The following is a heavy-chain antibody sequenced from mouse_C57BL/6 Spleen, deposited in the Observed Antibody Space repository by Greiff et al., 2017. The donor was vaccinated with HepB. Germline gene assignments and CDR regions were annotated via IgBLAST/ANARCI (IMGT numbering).Heavy chain of an antibody. CDR3: ARYSNYDAMDY. D-gene: IGHD2-5*01. CDR1: GFTFSSYA. Sequence: EVQVVESGGGLVKPGGSLKLSCAASGFTFSSYAMSWVRQTPEKRLEWVATISGGGSYTYYPDNVKGRFTISRDNAKNNLYLQMSHLKSEDTAMYYCARYSNYDAMDYWGQGTSVTVSS. CDR2: ISGGGSYT. J-gene: IGHJ4*01. V-gene: IGHV5-4*01.